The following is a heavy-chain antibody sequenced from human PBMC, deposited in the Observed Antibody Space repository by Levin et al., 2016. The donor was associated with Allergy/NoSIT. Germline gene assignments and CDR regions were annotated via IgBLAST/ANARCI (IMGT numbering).Heavy chain of an antibody. D-gene: IGHD3-16*01. J-gene: IGHJ4*02. Sequence: GSLRLSCAVYGGSFSGYYWSWIRQPPGKGLEWIGEINHSGSTNYNPSLKSRVTISVDTSKNQFSLKLSSVTAADTAVYYCARGRGAWITTHIDYWGQGTLVTVSS. CDR3: ARGRGAWITTHIDY. CDR2: INHSGST. V-gene: IGHV4-34*01. CDR1: GGSFSGYY.